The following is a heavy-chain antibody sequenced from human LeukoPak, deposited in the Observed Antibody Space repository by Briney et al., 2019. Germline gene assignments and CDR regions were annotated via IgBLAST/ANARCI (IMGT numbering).Heavy chain of an antibody. CDR2: IIPFLAIT. Sequence: GSSVKVSCKASGGTFSRYGISWVRQAPGQGLEWMGRIIPFLAITHYAQKFQGRVTITADKSTSTAYMDLSSLRSEDAAVYYCATDGRITMVRGGQFDYWGQGTLVTVSS. CDR1: GGTFSRYG. V-gene: IGHV1-69*04. CDR3: ATDGRITMVRGGQFDY. J-gene: IGHJ4*02. D-gene: IGHD3-10*01.